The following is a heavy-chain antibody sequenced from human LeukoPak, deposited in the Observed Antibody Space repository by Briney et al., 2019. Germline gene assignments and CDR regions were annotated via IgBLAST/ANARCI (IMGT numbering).Heavy chain of an antibody. D-gene: IGHD2-2*01. CDR2: ISSSSSYI. CDR1: GFAFSKYA. V-gene: IGHV3-21*01. Sequence: GGSLRLSCAASGFAFSKYAMNWVRQAPGKGLEWVSSISSSSSYIYYADSVKGRFTISRDNAKNSLYLQMNSLRAEDTAVYYCARERYCSSTSCLNWFDPWGQGTLVTVSS. J-gene: IGHJ5*02. CDR3: ARERYCSSTSCLNWFDP.